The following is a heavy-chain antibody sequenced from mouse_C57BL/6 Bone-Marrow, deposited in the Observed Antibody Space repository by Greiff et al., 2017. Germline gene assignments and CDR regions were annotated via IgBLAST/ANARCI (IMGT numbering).Heavy chain of an antibody. Sequence: QVTLKVSGPGILQLSQTLSLTCSFSGSSLRTFGLGVGWIRQPSGKGLEWLAHIWWDDDKYYNPALKSRLTISKDTSKHQIFLKIANVDTAVTATYDCAPTYYYGSSTGYFDVWGTGTTVTVSS. V-gene: IGHV8-8*01. CDR1: GSSLRTFGLG. CDR3: APTYYYGSSTGYFDV. CDR2: IWWDDDK. D-gene: IGHD1-1*01. J-gene: IGHJ1*03.